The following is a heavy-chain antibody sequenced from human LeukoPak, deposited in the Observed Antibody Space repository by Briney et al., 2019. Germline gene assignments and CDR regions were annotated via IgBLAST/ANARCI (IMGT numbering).Heavy chain of an antibody. CDR1: GFTFSSYA. D-gene: IGHD1-7*01. CDR2: ISGSSGST. Sequence: PGGSLRLSCAASGFTFSSYAMSWVRQAPGKGLEWVSAISGSSGSTYYADSVKGRLTISRDNSKNTLYLQMNSLRAEDTAVYYCAKDPHWNYGLVWFDPWGQGTLVTVSS. J-gene: IGHJ5*02. CDR3: AKDPHWNYGLVWFDP. V-gene: IGHV3-23*01.